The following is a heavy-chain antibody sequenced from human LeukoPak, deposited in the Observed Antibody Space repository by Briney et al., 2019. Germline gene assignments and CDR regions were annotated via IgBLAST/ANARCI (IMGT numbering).Heavy chain of an antibody. D-gene: IGHD3-22*01. CDR1: GYTFTGYY. Sequence: ASVKVSCKAYGYTFTGYYMHWVRQAPGQGLEWMGWINPKSGGTNYAQKLQGRVTMTTDTSMSTAYMELRSLRSDDTAVYYCARSPWRYYDSSGYPFDYWGQGTLVTVSS. V-gene: IGHV1-2*02. J-gene: IGHJ4*02. CDR3: ARSPWRYYDSSGYPFDY. CDR2: INPKSGGT.